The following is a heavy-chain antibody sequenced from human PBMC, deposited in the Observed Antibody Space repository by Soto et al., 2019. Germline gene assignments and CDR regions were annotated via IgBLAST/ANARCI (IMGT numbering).Heavy chain of an antibody. V-gene: IGHV3-74*01. CDR2: ITHDGSST. CDR1: GFSFSNYW. J-gene: IGHJ6*02. D-gene: IGHD2-2*01. CDR3: ARVAGRSSTTACELYGMDV. Sequence: EVRLVESGGGLVQPGGSLRLTCVASGFSFSNYWMHWVRQAPGQGPVWVSHITHDGSSTTYADSVKGRFTISRDNARNTLYLQVNSLRVEDTAVYYCARVAGRSSTTACELYGMDVWGQGTTVTVSS.